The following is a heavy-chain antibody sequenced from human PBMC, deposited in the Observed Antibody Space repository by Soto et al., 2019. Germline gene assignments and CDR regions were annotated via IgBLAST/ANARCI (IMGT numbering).Heavy chain of an antibody. D-gene: IGHD3-3*01. Sequence: PSETLSLTCTVSGGSISSGDYYWSWIRQPPGKGLEWIGYIYYSGSTYYNPSLKSRVTISVDTSKNQFSLKLSSVTAADTAVYYCARAAFWSGSNFDYWGQAPLFTFSS. CDR1: GGSISSGDYY. J-gene: IGHJ4*02. V-gene: IGHV4-30-4*01. CDR3: ARAAFWSGSNFDY. CDR2: IYYSGST.